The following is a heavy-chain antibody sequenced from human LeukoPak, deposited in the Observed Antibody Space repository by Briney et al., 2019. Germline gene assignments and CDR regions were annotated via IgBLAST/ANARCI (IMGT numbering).Heavy chain of an antibody. D-gene: IGHD1-1*01. V-gene: IGHV3-11*01. J-gene: IGHJ4*02. CDR1: GFTFSDYY. CDR3: ARNHPSRNDGWLLFDY. CDR2: ISSSGDTI. Sequence: PGGSLRLSCAVSGFTFSDYYLSWIRQAPGKGPEWLSYISSSGDTIYYGDSMKGRVTISRDNAKNSLYLQINSLRAEDTAVYFCARNHPSRNDGWLLFDYWGRGTLVTVSS.